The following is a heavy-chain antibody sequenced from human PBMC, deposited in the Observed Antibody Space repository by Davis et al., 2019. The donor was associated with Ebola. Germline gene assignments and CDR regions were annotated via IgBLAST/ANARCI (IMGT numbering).Heavy chain of an antibody. CDR2: IKEDGNER. D-gene: IGHD3-9*01. CDR1: GFIVTRRW. CDR3: VRGGYYDSSLFSGFDY. V-gene: IGHV3-7*01. Sequence: GESLKISCTTCGFIVTRRWLSWVRQAPGKGLEGVANIKEDGNERDYVDSVKGRFIISRDNARNSVYLQMDRLGADDTAVYYCVRGGYYDSSLFSGFDYWGQGTLVTVSS. J-gene: IGHJ4*02.